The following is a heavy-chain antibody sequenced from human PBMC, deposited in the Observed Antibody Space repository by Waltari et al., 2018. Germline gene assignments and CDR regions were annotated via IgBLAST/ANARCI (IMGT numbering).Heavy chain of an antibody. CDR3: ARDNIAVAGTDYYGMDV. D-gene: IGHD6-19*01. CDR1: GFTFSSYG. CDR2: IWYDGSNK. J-gene: IGHJ6*02. V-gene: IGHV3-33*01. Sequence: QVQLVESGGGVVQPGRSLRLSCAASGFTFSSYGMHWVRQAPGQGLEWVAVIWYDGSNKYYADSVKGRFTISRDNSKNTLYLQMNSLRAEDTAVYYCARDNIAVAGTDYYGMDVWGQGTTVTVSS.